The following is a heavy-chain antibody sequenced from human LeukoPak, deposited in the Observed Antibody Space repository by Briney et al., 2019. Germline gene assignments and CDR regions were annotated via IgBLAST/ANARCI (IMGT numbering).Heavy chain of an antibody. J-gene: IGHJ4*02. CDR3: ARWNYDSGSWVLDY. CDR2: IKQDGGEK. V-gene: IGHV3-7*05. Sequence: GGSLRLSCAGSGFTFSNHQMNWVRRAPGKGLEWVAKIKQDGGEKHYVDSVKGRFTISRDNAKNSLYLQMNSLRVEDTAMYYCARWNYDSGSWVLDYWGQGTLVTVSS. CDR1: GFTFSNHQ. D-gene: IGHD3-10*01.